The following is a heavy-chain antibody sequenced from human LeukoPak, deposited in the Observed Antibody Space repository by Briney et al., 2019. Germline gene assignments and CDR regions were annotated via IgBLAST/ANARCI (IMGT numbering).Heavy chain of an antibody. V-gene: IGHV3-49*04. CDR3: TRPYYDYLTGYYSDY. D-gene: IGHD3-9*01. Sequence: PGRSLRLSCTTSGFTFSKYPMSWVRQAPGKGLEWLALLGSTAYGGTTKYAPSVKGRFTISRDDSKSIAYLQMNSLKTEDTAVYYCTRPYYDYLTGYYSDYWGQGTLVTVSS. J-gene: IGHJ4*02. CDR1: GFTFSKYP. CDR2: LGSTAYGGTT.